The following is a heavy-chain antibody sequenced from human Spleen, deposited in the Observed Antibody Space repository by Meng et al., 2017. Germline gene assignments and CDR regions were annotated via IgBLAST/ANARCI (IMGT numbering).Heavy chain of an antibody. CDR1: GYSFTGYG. CDR2: ISAYDGNT. Sequence: QVHVVQYGAEVKYSGAAVKVSCKSSGYSFTGYGITWVREAPGQGLEWMGWISAYDGNTKYAQKFQDRVILTTDTSTSTAYMELRSLRSDDTAVYFCARESFQFGDYWGQGTLVTVSS. J-gene: IGHJ4*02. V-gene: IGHV1-18*01. D-gene: IGHD3-10*01. CDR3: ARESFQFGDY.